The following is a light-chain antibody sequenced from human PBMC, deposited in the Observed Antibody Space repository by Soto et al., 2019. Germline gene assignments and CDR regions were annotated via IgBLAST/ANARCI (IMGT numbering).Light chain of an antibody. CDR1: STDIGGYDY. Sequence: QSVLTQPASVSGSPGQSITISCTGTSTDIGGYDYVSWYQQHPGKAPKLMIYGVINRPSGVSNRFSGSKSGNTASLTISGLQATDEADYYCSSYTSTNIPVVFGGGTKLTVL. CDR2: GVI. V-gene: IGLV2-14*01. J-gene: IGLJ2*01. CDR3: SSYTSTNIPVV.